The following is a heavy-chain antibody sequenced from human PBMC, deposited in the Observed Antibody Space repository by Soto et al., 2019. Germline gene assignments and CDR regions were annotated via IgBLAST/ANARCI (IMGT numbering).Heavy chain of an antibody. CDR1: GGYIIGVGYC. CDR2: IYYSGST. Sequence: SVPLRVPKTVSGGYIIGVGYCWSWNRQHPGKGLEWIGYIYYSGSTYYNPSLKSRVTISVDTSKNQFSLKLSSVTAADTAVYYCARSYSSGWYAYYFDYWGQGTLVTVSS. V-gene: IGHV4-31*02. CDR3: ARSYSSGWYAYYFDY. J-gene: IGHJ4*02. D-gene: IGHD6-19*01.